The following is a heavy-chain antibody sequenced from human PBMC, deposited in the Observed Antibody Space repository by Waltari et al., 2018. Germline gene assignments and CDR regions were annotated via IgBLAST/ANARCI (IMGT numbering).Heavy chain of an antibody. Sequence: EVQLVESGGGLVKPGGSLRLSCAASGFTFSSYSMNWVRQAPGKGLEWVSSISSSSSYLYYADSVKGRFTISRDNAKNSLYLQMNSLRAEDTAVYYCARDISYGDLFYWGQGTLVTVSS. J-gene: IGHJ4*02. CDR1: GFTFSSYS. CDR3: ARDISYGDLFY. V-gene: IGHV3-21*01. D-gene: IGHD4-17*01. CDR2: ISSSSSYL.